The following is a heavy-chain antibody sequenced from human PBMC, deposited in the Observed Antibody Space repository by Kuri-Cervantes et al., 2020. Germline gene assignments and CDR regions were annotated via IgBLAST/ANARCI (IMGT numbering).Heavy chain of an antibody. CDR2: IVVGSGNT. CDR1: GFTFTSSA. Sequence: SVKVSCKASGFTFTSSAMQWVRQARGQRLEWVGWIVVGSGNTNYAQKFQERVTITRDTSISTAYMELSRLRSDDTAVYYCASVLLWFGELGPYFDYWGQGTLVTVSS. J-gene: IGHJ4*02. V-gene: IGHV1-58*02. D-gene: IGHD3-10*01. CDR3: ASVLLWFGELGPYFDY.